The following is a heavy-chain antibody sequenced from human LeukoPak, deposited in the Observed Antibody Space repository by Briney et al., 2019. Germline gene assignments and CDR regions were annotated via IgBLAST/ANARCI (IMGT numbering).Heavy chain of an antibody. Sequence: ASVKVSCKASGGTFSSYAISWVRQAPGQGLEWMGGIIPIFGTANYAQKFQGRVTITTDESTSTAYMELSSLRSEDTAVYYCARDRGIAAAGFDYWGQGTLVTVSS. CDR2: IIPIFGTA. D-gene: IGHD6-13*01. V-gene: IGHV1-69*05. J-gene: IGHJ4*02. CDR1: GGTFSSYA. CDR3: ARDRGIAAAGFDY.